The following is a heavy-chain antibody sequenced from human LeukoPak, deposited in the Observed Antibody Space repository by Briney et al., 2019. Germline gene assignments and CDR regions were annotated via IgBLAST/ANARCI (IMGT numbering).Heavy chain of an antibody. V-gene: IGHV3-15*01. Sequence: GRSLRLSCAASGFTFRTYGMHWVRQAPGKGLEGVGRIKSKTDGGTTDYAAPVKGRFTISRDDSKNTLYLQMNSLKTEDTAVYYCTTGYCSRTSCYYFDYWGQGTLVTVSS. D-gene: IGHD2-2*01. CDR3: TTGYCSRTSCYYFDY. J-gene: IGHJ4*02. CDR2: IKSKTDGGTT. CDR1: GFTFRTYG.